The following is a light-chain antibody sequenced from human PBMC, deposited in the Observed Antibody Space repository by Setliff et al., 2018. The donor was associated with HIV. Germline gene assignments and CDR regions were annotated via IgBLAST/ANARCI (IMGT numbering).Light chain of an antibody. CDR3: CSYAGTNILYV. J-gene: IGLJ1*01. CDR2: EGT. V-gene: IGLV2-23*01. CDR1: SDNFGSYNL. Sequence: QSALTQPASVSGSPGQSITISCTGTSDNFGSYNLVSWYQQHPGKAPKLMIYEGTKRPSGVSNRFSGSKSGNTASLTISGFQAEDEADYYCCSYAGTNILYVFGTGTKVTV.